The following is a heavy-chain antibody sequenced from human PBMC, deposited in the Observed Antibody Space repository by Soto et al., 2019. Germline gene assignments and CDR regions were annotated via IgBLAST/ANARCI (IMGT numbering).Heavy chain of an antibody. J-gene: IGHJ4*02. D-gene: IGHD2-21*02. CDR1: GYTFTGYY. CDR3: ARVVVTAIGSHY. Sequence: AASVKVSCKASGYTFTGYYMHWVRQAPGQGLEWMGWINPNSGGTNYAQKFQGRVTMTRDTSISTAYMELSRLRSDDTAVYYCARVVVTAIGSHYRGQGSLVTVSS. V-gene: IGHV1-2*02. CDR2: INPNSGGT.